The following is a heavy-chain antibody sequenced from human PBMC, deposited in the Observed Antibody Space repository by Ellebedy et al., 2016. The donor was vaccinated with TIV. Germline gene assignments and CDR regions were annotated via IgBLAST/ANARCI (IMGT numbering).Heavy chain of an antibody. CDR2: ISGRGGST. J-gene: IGHJ6*02. CDR1: GFTFSSYA. D-gene: IGHD2/OR15-2a*01. CDR3: AKSMGRNYGIDV. V-gene: IGHV3-23*01. Sequence: GGSLRLSCAASGFTFSSYAMSWVRQAPGKGLEWVSTISGRGGSTYYADSVKGRFTISRDNSKNTLYLQMNSLRAEDTAVYYCAKSMGRNYGIDVWGQGTTVTVSS.